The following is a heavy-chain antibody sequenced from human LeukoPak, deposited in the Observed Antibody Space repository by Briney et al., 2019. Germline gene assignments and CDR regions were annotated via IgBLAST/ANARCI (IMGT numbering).Heavy chain of an antibody. D-gene: IGHD5-18*01. J-gene: IGHJ4*02. CDR3: AKYTAMPYYFDY. V-gene: IGHV3-23*01. CDR1: GFTFSSYA. CDR2: ISGSGGST. Sequence: GGSLRLSCAAPGFTFSSYAMSWVRQAPGKGLEWVSAISGSGGSTYYADSVKGRFTISRDNSKNTLYLQMNSLRAEDTAVYYCAKYTAMPYYFDYWGQGTLVTVSS.